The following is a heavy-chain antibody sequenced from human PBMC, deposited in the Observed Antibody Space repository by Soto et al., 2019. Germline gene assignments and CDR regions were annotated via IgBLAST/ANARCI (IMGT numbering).Heavy chain of an antibody. CDR1: SGSISSSNW. D-gene: IGHD1-1*01. CDR3: AKVGYEKGWDWKHRAYYFDY. CDR2: IYHSGST. J-gene: IGHJ4*02. Sequence: QVQLQESGPGLVKPSGTLSLTCAVSSGSISSSNWWSWVRQPPGKGLEWIGEIYHSGSTNYNPSLKSRVTISVDKSKNQFSLKLSSVTAADTAVYYCAKVGYEKGWDWKHRAYYFDYWGQGTLVTVSS. V-gene: IGHV4-4*02.